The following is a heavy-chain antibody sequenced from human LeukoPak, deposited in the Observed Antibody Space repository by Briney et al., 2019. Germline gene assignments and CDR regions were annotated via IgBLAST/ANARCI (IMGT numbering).Heavy chain of an antibody. Sequence: ASVKVSCKASGYTFTSYGISWVRQAPGQGLEWMGWINPNSGGTNYAQKFQGRVTMTRDTSISTAYMELSRLRSDDTAVYYCARAFYDSSGRYYYYYMDVWGKGTTVTVSS. CDR2: INPNSGGT. V-gene: IGHV1-2*02. CDR1: GYTFTSYG. D-gene: IGHD3-22*01. CDR3: ARAFYDSSGRYYYYYMDV. J-gene: IGHJ6*03.